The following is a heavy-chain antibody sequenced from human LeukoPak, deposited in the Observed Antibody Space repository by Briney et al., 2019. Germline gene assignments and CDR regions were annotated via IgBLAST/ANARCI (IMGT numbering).Heavy chain of an antibody. CDR1: GFTVGSSY. D-gene: IGHD1-26*01. CDR3: ATLSGSYYEADY. J-gene: IGHJ4*02. CDR2: IYSGGST. V-gene: IGHV3-53*01. Sequence: GGSLRLSCAAAGFTVGSSYMGWGRQAPGKGLEWVSVIYSGGSTYYADSMKGRFTLTRDNSKNTLYLQMNSLRAEDTAVYYCATLSGSYYEADYWGQGTLVTVSS.